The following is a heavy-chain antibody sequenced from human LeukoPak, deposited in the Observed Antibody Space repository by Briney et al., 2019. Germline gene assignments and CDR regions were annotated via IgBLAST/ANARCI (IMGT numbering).Heavy chain of an antibody. CDR1: GFTFSSFA. J-gene: IGHJ4*02. CDR2: ISGSGGSA. Sequence: PGGSLRLSCAASGFTFSSFAMRWVRQAPGKGLERISPISGSGGSASYVDSVRGRFTISRDNSKNTLYLKMNSLRADDTAVYFCAKGMGVDVYAKYSDSWGQGTLVTVSS. CDR3: AKGMGVDVYAKYSDS. V-gene: IGHV3-23*01. D-gene: IGHD2-8*01.